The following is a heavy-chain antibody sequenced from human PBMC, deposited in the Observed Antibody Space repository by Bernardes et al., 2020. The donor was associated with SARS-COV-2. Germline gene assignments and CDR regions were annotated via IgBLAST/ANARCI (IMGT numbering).Heavy chain of an antibody. Sequence: GSLRLSCAASGFTFSSYWMSWVRQAPGKGLEWVANIKQDGSEKYYVDSVKGRFTISRDNAKNSLYLQMNSLRAEDTAVYYCARDGIAAADHYYYYGMDVWGQGTTVTVSS. V-gene: IGHV3-7*01. CDR3: ARDGIAAADHYYYYGMDV. D-gene: IGHD6-13*01. CDR1: GFTFSSYW. J-gene: IGHJ6*02. CDR2: IKQDGSEK.